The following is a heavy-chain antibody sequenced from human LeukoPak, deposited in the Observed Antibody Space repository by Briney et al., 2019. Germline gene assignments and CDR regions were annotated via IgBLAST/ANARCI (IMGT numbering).Heavy chain of an antibody. CDR3: ARGRGSIFGVVKWGKIFDY. D-gene: IGHD3-3*01. CDR2: INHSGST. V-gene: IGHV4-34*01. CDR1: GGSFSGYY. J-gene: IGHJ4*02. Sequence: SETLSLTCAAYGGSFSGYYWSWIRQPPGKGLEWIGEINHSGSTNYNPSLKSRVTISVDTSKNQFSLKLSSVTAADTAVYYCARGRGSIFGVVKWGKIFDYWGQGTLVTVSS.